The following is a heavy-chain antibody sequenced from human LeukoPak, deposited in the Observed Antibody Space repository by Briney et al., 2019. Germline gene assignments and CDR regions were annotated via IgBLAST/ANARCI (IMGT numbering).Heavy chain of an antibody. V-gene: IGHV3-66*04. CDR3: AKHLGSHSFLFYYMDV. Sequence: GGSLRLSCTASGFSVSHNYMNWVRRAPGKGLEWVALIYSGGNTHYADSVKGRFTISRDNSKNTLYLQMSSLRVEDTAVYYCAKHLGSHSFLFYYMDVWGTGTSVIVSS. CDR2: IYSGGNT. D-gene: IGHD2-21*01. CDR1: GFSVSHNY. J-gene: IGHJ6*03.